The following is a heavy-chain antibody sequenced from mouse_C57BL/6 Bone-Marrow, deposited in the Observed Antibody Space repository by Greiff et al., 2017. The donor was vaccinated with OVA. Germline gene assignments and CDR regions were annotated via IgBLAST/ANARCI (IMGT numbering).Heavy chain of an antibody. CDR1: GFTFSSYG. V-gene: IGHV5-6*01. Sequence: EVKLVESGGDLVKPGGSLKLSCAASGFTFSSYGMSWVRQTPDKRLEWVATISSGGSYTYYPDSVKGRFTISRDNAKNTLYLQMSSLKSEDTARYYCARHGDYGSFFDYWGQGTTLTGSS. CDR3: ARHGDYGSFFDY. J-gene: IGHJ2*01. D-gene: IGHD1-1*01. CDR2: ISSGGSYT.